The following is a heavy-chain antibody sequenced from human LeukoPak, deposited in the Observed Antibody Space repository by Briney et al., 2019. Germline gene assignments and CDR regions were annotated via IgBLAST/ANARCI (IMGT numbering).Heavy chain of an antibody. CDR2: INTNTGNP. CDR1: GYTFTSYA. D-gene: IGHD3-22*01. V-gene: IGHV7-4-1*02. CDR3: ARDAFPPRDSSGYYYLLPDY. Sequence: GASVKVSCKASGYTFTSYAMNWVRQAPGQGLEWMGWINTNTGNPTYAQGFTGRFVFSLDTSVSTAYLQISSLKAEDTAVYYCARDAFPPRDSSGYYYLLPDYWGQGTLVTVSS. J-gene: IGHJ4*02.